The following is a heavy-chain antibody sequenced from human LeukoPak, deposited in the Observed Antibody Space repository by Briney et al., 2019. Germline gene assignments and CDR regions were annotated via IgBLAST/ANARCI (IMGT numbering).Heavy chain of an antibody. D-gene: IGHD6-13*01. V-gene: IGHV4-61*01. J-gene: IGHJ4*02. CDR1: GGSISSSSYY. Sequence: SETLSPTCTVSGGSISSSSYYWSWIRQPPGKGLEWIGYIYYSGSTNYNPSLKSRVTISVDTSKNQFSLKLSSVTAADTAVYYCARASKSTAAAGYWGQGTLVTVSS. CDR2: IYYSGST. CDR3: ARASKSTAAAGY.